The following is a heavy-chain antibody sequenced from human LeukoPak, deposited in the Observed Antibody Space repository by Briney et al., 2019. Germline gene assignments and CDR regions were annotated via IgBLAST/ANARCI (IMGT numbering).Heavy chain of an antibody. J-gene: IGHJ4*02. CDR1: GFTFSSYS. CDR3: ARDGAAVADY. D-gene: IGHD6-19*01. Sequence: GGSLRLSCAASGFTFSSYSMTWVRQAPGKGLEWVSSISSSSSYIYYADSVKGRFTISRDNAKNSLYLQMNSLRAEDTAVYYCARDGAAVADYWGQGTLVTVSS. CDR2: ISSSSSYI. V-gene: IGHV3-21*01.